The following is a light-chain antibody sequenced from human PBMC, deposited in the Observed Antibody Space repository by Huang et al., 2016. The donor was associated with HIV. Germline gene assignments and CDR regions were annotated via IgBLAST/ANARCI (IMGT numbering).Light chain of an antibody. CDR2: AAA. Sequence: DIQMTQSPSSLSASVGDRVTITCRAGQSVRTYLNWYQQKPGNAPKVLIFAAASLQSGVPSRFSGRGSGTNFTLTINRLQPEDCATYYCQQSFSTPWTFGQGTKVEVK. CDR1: QSVRTY. CDR3: QQSFSTPWT. V-gene: IGKV1-39*01. J-gene: IGKJ1*01.